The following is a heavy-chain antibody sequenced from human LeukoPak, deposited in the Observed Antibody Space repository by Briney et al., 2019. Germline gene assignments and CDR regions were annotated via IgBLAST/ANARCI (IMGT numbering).Heavy chain of an antibody. CDR1: GFNFSSYW. CDR3: AKGGSNYGDYYYYYYMDV. CDR2: INYDGTTT. D-gene: IGHD4-11*01. J-gene: IGHJ6*03. V-gene: IGHV3-74*01. Sequence: GGSLRLSCAASGFNFSSYWMHWVRQAPGKGLVWISRINYDGTTTSYADSVKGRFTISRDNAKNTLYLQMNSLRAEDTAVYYCAKGGSNYGDYYYYYYMDVWGKGTTVTVSS.